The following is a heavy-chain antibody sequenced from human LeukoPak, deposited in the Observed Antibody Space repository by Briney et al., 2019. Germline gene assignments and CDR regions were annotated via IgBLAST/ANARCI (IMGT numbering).Heavy chain of an antibody. J-gene: IGHJ3*02. CDR1: GFTLSSKV. Sequence: GGSLRLSCAASGFTLSSKVMHWVRQAPGTGLAWVSRIIRDGTGTDYADSVKGRFTISRDIATNTLYLQMNSLRAEDTAVYYCARAVGYGAGSYGFDIWGQGTTVTVSS. V-gene: IGHV3-74*01. CDR2: IIRDGTGT. CDR3: ARAVGYGAGSYGFDI. D-gene: IGHD3-10*01.